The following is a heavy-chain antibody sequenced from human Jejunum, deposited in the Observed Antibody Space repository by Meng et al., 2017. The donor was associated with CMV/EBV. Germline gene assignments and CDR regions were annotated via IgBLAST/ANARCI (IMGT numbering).Heavy chain of an antibody. CDR3: AKEGVYAGCDLVD. Sequence: ASGYTFTDSVMHWVRQAPGQRLEWMGWIAAGKGNTRYSRRFQDRVTITRDTSASTTYMELSSLRSEDTAVYYCAKEGVYAGCDLVDWGQGTLVTVSS. V-gene: IGHV1-3*01. CDR1: GYTFTDSV. CDR2: IAAGKGNT. J-gene: IGHJ4*02. D-gene: IGHD2-8*01.